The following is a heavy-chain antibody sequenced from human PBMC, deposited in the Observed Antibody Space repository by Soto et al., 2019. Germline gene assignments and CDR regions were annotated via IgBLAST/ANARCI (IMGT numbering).Heavy chain of an antibody. V-gene: IGHV3-23*01. CDR3: AKDSRILEWWRRGEAFDI. Sequence: EVQLLESGGGLVQPGGSLRLSCAASGFTFSSYAMSWVRQAPGKGLEWVSAISGSGGSTYYADSVKGRFTISRDNSKNTLYLQMNSLRAEDTAVYYCAKDSRILEWWRRGEAFDIWGHGTMVTVSS. D-gene: IGHD3-3*01. J-gene: IGHJ3*02. CDR1: GFTFSSYA. CDR2: ISGSGGST.